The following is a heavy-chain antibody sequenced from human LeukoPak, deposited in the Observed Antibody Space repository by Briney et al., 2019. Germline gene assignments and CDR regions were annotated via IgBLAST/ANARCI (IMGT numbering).Heavy chain of an antibody. D-gene: IGHD2-15*01. CDR1: GFTFSDYY. Sequence: GGSLRLSCAASGFTFSDYYMSWIRQAPGKGLEWVSYISSSGSTIYYADSVKGRFTISRDNAKNSLYLQMNSLRAEDTAVYYCARGRCSGGSCYPWFDPWGQGTLVTVSS. CDR2: ISSSGSTI. CDR3: ARGRCSGGSCYPWFDP. J-gene: IGHJ5*02. V-gene: IGHV3-11*01.